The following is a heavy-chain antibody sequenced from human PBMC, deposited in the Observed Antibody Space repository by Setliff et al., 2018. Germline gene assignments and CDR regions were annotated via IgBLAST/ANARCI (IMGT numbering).Heavy chain of an antibody. D-gene: IGHD3-22*01. Sequence: PSETLSLTCTVSGGSISSGDYYWSWIRQPPGKGLEWIGSIYYSGSTYYNPSLKSRVTISVDTSKNQFSLKLSSVTAADTAVYYCARSRYYYDSSGYPFDYWGQGTLVTVSS. CDR2: IYYSGST. V-gene: IGHV4-39*07. J-gene: IGHJ4*02. CDR3: ARSRYYYDSSGYPFDY. CDR1: GGSISSGDYY.